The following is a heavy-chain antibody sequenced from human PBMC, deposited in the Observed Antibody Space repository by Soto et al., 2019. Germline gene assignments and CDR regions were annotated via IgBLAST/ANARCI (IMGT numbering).Heavy chain of an antibody. CDR1: GYTFTSYG. D-gene: IGHD3-3*01. CDR3: ARDGTYYDFWSGYYSDNWFDP. J-gene: IGHJ5*02. CDR2: ISAYNGNT. V-gene: IGHV1-18*04. Sequence: ASVKVSCKASGYTFTSYGISWVRQAPGLGLEWMGWISAYNGNTNYAQKLQGRVTMTTDTSTSTAYMELRSLRSDDTAVYYCARDGTYYDFWSGYYSDNWFDPWGQGTLVTVSS.